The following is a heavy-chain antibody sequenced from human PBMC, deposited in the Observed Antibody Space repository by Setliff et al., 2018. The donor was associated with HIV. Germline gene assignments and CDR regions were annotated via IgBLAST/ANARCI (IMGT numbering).Heavy chain of an antibody. V-gene: IGHV7-4-1*02. CDR1: GYTYNNYA. J-gene: IGHJ5*02. D-gene: IGHD3-10*01. CDR2: INTNTGTP. Sequence: ASVKVSCKASGYTYNNYAMNWLRQAPGQGLEWMGRINTNTGTPTYARGFTGRFVFSLDASVSTTYLQISSLEAEDSAVYYCARDGVFWFGESTKAWFDPWGQGTLVTVSS. CDR3: ARDGVFWFGESTKAWFDP.